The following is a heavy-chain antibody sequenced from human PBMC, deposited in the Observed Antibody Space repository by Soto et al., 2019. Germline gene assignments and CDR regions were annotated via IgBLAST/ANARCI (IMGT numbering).Heavy chain of an antibody. CDR1: GSTFSSYA. CDR3: ATLDDYVWGSYRYTGYYFDY. V-gene: IGHV3-23*01. CDR2: ISGSGGST. D-gene: IGHD3-16*02. J-gene: IGHJ4*02. Sequence: PGGSLRLSCAASGSTFSSYAMSWVRQAPGKGLEWVSAISGSGGSTYYADSVKGRFTISRDNSKNTLYLQMNSLRAEDTAVYYCATLDDYVWGSYRYTGYYFDYWGQGTLVTVSS.